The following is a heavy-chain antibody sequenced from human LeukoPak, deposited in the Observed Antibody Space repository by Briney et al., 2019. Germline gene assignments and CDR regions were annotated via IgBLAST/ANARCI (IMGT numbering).Heavy chain of an antibody. CDR2: ISYSGST. D-gene: IGHD1-7*01. V-gene: IGHV4-31*03. CDR3: ARDKELQRAYYYGLDV. J-gene: IGHJ6*02. Sequence: SETPSLTCTVSGGSISSGGDYWTWIRQHPGKGLEWIGYISYSGSTYYSPSLQSRVTISVDTSRSQFSLNLSSVTAADTAVYYCARDKELQRAYYYGLDVWGQGTTVTVSS. CDR1: GGSISSGGDY.